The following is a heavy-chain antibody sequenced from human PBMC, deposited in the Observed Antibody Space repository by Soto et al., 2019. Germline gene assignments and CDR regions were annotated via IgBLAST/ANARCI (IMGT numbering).Heavy chain of an antibody. CDR3: ARLIAVAGYYYYHGMDV. D-gene: IGHD6-19*01. CDR1: GGSISSYY. CDR2: IFYTGST. V-gene: IGHV4-59*08. Sequence: QVQLQESGPGLVKPSETLSLNCTVSGGSISSYYWSWIRKPPGKGLEWIGYIFYTGSTDYNPSLNSRVTITLDTSKNQVTLKLSSVTAADTAVYYCARLIAVAGYYYYHGMDVWGQWTTVTVSS. J-gene: IGHJ6*02.